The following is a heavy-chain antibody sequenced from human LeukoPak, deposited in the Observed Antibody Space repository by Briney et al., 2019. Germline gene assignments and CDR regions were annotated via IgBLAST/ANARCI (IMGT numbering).Heavy chain of an antibody. CDR3: ARTRYYYNSRSYGAPYYFDY. D-gene: IGHD3-10*01. J-gene: IGHJ4*02. CDR1: GGSISSNSYY. CDR2: IYYSGST. Sequence: PSETLSLTCAVSGGSISSNSYYWGWIRQPPGKGLEWIGSIYYSGSTYYNPSLKSRVTISVDTSKNQFSLKLSSVTAADTAVYYCARTRYYYNSRSYGAPYYFDYWGQGTLVTVSA. V-gene: IGHV4-39*01.